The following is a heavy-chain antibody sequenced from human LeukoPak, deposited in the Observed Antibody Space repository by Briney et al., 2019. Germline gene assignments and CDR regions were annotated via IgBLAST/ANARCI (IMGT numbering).Heavy chain of an antibody. CDR1: SGSISSYY. V-gene: IGHV4-59*01. D-gene: IGHD4-23*01. CDR2: IYSRGNT. Sequence: SETLSLTCIVSSGSISSYYWSWIRQPPGKGLEWIGYIYSRGNTNYNPSLKSRVTISVDTSKNQFSLKLSSVTAADTAVYYCARDYGGKFDYWGQGTLVTVSS. CDR3: ARDYGGKFDY. J-gene: IGHJ4*02.